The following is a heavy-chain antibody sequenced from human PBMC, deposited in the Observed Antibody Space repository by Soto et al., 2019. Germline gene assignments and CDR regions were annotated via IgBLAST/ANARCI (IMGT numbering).Heavy chain of an antibody. CDR3: ARDAGYNPEYFQH. Sequence: QVQLVESGGGVVQPGRSLRLSCAASGFTFSSYAMHWVRQAPGKGLEWVAVISYDGSNKYYADSVKGRFTISRDNSKNTLYLQMNSLRAEDTAVYYCARDAGYNPEYFQHWGQGTLVTVSS. J-gene: IGHJ1*01. CDR2: ISYDGSNK. D-gene: IGHD5-12*01. V-gene: IGHV3-30-3*01. CDR1: GFTFSSYA.